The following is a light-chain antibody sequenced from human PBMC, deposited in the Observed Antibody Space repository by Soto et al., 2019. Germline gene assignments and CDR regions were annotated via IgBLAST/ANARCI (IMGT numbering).Light chain of an antibody. V-gene: IGLV1-40*01. Sequence: QSVLTQPPSVSGAPGQRVTISCTGSSSNIGAGYDVHWYQQLPGTAPKLLIYGNSNRPSGVPDRFSGSKSGTSASLAITGLQAEGEADYYCQSYDSSLSGYVFGTETKVTVL. J-gene: IGLJ1*01. CDR2: GNS. CDR1: SSNIGAGYD. CDR3: QSYDSSLSGYV.